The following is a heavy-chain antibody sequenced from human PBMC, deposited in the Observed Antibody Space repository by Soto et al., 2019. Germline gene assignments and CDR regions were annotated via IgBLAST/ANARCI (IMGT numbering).Heavy chain of an antibody. CDR1: GFSLSTTGMC. Sequence: VSGPTLVNPTQTLTLTCTFSGFSLSTTGMCVSWIRQPPGKALEWLAVIDWDGDEYYSTSLKTRLSISRDTSKNQVVLTMTNMDPVDTATYFCARMIYSSGWYFDYWGQGSLVTVSS. V-gene: IGHV2-70*01. CDR3: ARMIYSSGWYFDY. D-gene: IGHD6-19*01. J-gene: IGHJ4*02. CDR2: IDWDGDE.